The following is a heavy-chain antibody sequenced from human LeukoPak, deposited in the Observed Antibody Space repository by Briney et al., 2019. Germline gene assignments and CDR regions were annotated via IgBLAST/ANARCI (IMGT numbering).Heavy chain of an antibody. CDR2: ISGIDGKT. Sequence: GGSLRLSCEVSGFTLNSYDMSWVRQAPGKGLEWVSLISGIDGKTYYADSVKGRFTISRDNSRNTLYLKMNSLRAEDTAMYYCAKDRREYSSSDYFDYWGQGTLVTVSS. V-gene: IGHV3-23*01. CDR1: GFTLNSYD. J-gene: IGHJ4*02. D-gene: IGHD6-6*01. CDR3: AKDRREYSSSDYFDY.